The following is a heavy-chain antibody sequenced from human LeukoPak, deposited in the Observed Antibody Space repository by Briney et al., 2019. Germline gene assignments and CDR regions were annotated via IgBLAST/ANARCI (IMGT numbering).Heavy chain of an antibody. CDR1: GFTFSRDV. CDR3: AKADDYVWGSYRSHSWYFDL. CDR2: ISGSGDST. Sequence: GGSLRLACAASGFTFSRDVMNWVSQAPGKGLERVSAISGSGDSTYYADSVKGRFTISRDNSKNTLYLQMNSLRAEDTAVYYCAKADDYVWGSYRSHSWYFDLWGRGTLVTVSS. J-gene: IGHJ2*01. D-gene: IGHD3-16*02. V-gene: IGHV3-23*01.